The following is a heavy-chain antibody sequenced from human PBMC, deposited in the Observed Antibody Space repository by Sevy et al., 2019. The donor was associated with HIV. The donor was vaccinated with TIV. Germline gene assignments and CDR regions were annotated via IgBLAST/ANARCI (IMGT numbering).Heavy chain of an antibody. CDR1: GYSFSAYF. J-gene: IGHJ4*02. Sequence: ASVKVSCKASGYSFSAYFLHWVRQAPGRGLEWMGRISPNSGGTVYAQKFRGRVTMTRDTSSTTAYMELTRLKSDDTALYYCARASGPTVGAYFDSWGQGALVTVSS. CDR3: ARASGPTVGAYFDS. CDR2: ISPNSGGT. D-gene: IGHD3-10*01. V-gene: IGHV1-2*06.